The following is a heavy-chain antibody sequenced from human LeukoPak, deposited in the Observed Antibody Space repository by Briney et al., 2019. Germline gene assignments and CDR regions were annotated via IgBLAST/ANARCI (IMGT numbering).Heavy chain of an antibody. CDR2: ISWNSGGI. CDR3: AKDIISNDDYYYYGMDV. V-gene: IGHV3-9*01. J-gene: IGHJ6*02. D-gene: IGHD4-11*01. Sequence: GRSLRLSCAASGFTFDDYAMHWVRQAPGKGLEWVSGISWNSGGIGYADSVKGRFTISRDNAKNSLYLQMNSLRAEDTALYYCAKDIISNDDYYYYGMDVWGQGTTVTVSS. CDR1: GFTFDDYA.